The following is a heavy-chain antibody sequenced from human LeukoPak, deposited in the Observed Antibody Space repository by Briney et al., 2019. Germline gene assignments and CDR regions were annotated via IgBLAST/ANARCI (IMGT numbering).Heavy chain of an antibody. Sequence: GESLKISCKASGYIFSNYWIGWVRQMPGKGLEWMGIIYPGDSNTRYSPSFQGQVTISADKSISTAFLQWTSLKASDTAIYYCARQPLVRDCGGDCEFDYWGQGTLVSVSS. J-gene: IGHJ4*02. V-gene: IGHV5-51*01. D-gene: IGHD2-21*02. CDR2: IYPGDSNT. CDR1: GYIFSNYW. CDR3: ARQPLVRDCGGDCEFDY.